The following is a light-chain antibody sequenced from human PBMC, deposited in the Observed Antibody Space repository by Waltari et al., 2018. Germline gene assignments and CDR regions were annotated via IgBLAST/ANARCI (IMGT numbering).Light chain of an antibody. CDR3: QLYGSSPLFT. CDR1: QTISSTY. J-gene: IGKJ3*01. CDR2: SAS. Sequence: DIVLTQSPDTLSLSPGETATLSCRASQTISSTYLAWYQQKPRQAPRLLIHSASRRATAIPDRFSGSGSGTDFTLTVSRLEPDDFAVYYCQLYGSSPLFTFGPGTKVEIK. V-gene: IGKV3-20*01.